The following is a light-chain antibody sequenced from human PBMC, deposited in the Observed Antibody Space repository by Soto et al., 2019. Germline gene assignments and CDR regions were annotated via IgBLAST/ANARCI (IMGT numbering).Light chain of an antibody. J-gene: IGLJ2*01. CDR1: SSNIGAGYD. CDR3: QSYDSSLSGSEV. CDR2: GNS. Sequence: QAVLTQPPSVSGAPGQRVTISCTGSSSNIGAGYDVHWYQQLPGTAPKLLIYGNSNRPSGVPDRFSGSKSGTSASLAITGYQAEDEADCYCQSYDSSLSGSEVFGGGTKLTVL. V-gene: IGLV1-40*01.